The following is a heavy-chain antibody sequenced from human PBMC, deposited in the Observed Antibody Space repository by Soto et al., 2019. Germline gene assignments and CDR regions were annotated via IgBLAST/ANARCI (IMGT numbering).Heavy chain of an antibody. V-gene: IGHV3-33*01. D-gene: IGHD1-1*01. CDR2: IWYDGSNK. CDR1: GFTFSSYG. CDR3: ARDRGTYYYYYYMDV. J-gene: IGHJ6*03. Sequence: ESGGGVVQPGRSLRLSCAASGFTFSSYGMHWVRQAPGKGLEWVAVIWYDGSNKYYADSVKGRFTISRDNSKNTLYLQMNSLRAEDTAVYYCARDRGTYYYYYYMDVWGKGTTVTVSS.